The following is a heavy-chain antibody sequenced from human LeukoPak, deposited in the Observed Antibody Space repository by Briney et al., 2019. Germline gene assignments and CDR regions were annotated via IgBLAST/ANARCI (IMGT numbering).Heavy chain of an antibody. CDR1: GFTFSNAW. CDR2: IKSKTDGGTT. Sequence: PGGSLRLSCAASGFTFSNAWMSWVRQAPGKGLEWVGRIKSKTDGGTTDYAAPVKGRFTISRDDSKNTLYLQMNSLKTEDTAVYYCTTDPTLNYYDSSGYLKRYYFDYWGQGTLVTVSS. V-gene: IGHV3-15*01. CDR3: TTDPTLNYYDSSGYLKRYYFDY. J-gene: IGHJ4*02. D-gene: IGHD3-22*01.